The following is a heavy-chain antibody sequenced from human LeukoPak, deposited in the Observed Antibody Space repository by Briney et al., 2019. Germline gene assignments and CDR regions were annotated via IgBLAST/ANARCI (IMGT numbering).Heavy chain of an antibody. J-gene: IGHJ6*03. Sequence: SGGSLRLSCAASGFTFSSYEMNWVRQAPGKGLEWVSYISDSDITKYYADSVKGRFTISRDNSKNTLYLQMNSLRAEDTAVYYCARVGFSGDYYDSSGYYYPRDYYYYMDVWGKGTTVTVSS. CDR1: GFTFSSYE. D-gene: IGHD3-22*01. CDR3: ARVGFSGDYYDSSGYYYPRDYYYYMDV. V-gene: IGHV3-48*03. CDR2: ISDSDITK.